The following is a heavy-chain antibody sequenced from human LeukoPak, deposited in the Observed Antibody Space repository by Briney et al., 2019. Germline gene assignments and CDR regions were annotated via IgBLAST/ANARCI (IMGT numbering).Heavy chain of an antibody. V-gene: IGHV3-11*01. CDR1: GFTFSDYY. Sequence: GGSLRLSCAASGFTFSDYYMSWIRQTPGKGLEWVSYISSRGTTIYYADSVKGRFTISRDNAKNSLYLQMNSLRAEDTAVYYCARRKNYYDSSGYYTIYYFDYWGQGTLVTVSS. CDR3: ARRKNYYDSSGYYTIYYFDY. J-gene: IGHJ4*02. CDR2: ISSRGTTI. D-gene: IGHD3-22*01.